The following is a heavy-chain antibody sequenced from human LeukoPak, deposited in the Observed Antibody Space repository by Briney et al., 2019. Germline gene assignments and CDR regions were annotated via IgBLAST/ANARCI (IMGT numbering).Heavy chain of an antibody. J-gene: IGHJ4*02. V-gene: IGHV4-59*02. CDR2: IFYSGST. CDR3: ARVMDHGYSDY. Sequence: SETLSLTCTVSGGSVSGYYWSWIRQPPGKGLEFIDYIFYSGSTKYNPSLKSRVTILVDTSQNQFSLKLSSVTAADTAVYYCARVMDHGYSDYWGQGTLVTVSS. D-gene: IGHD4/OR15-4a*01. CDR1: GGSVSGYY.